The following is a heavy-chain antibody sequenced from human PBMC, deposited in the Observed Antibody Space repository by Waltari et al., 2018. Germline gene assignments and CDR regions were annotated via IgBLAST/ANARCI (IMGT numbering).Heavy chain of an antibody. V-gene: IGHV1-18*01. CDR1: GYTFTTYG. Sequence: QVQLVQSGAEVKKPGASVSVSCKASGYTFTTYGISWVRQAPGQGLEWMGWVSTYNGNTNYAQKFQGRVTMTTDTSTSTAYMELRSLTSDDTAVYYCARDPSSGWPYDYWGQGTLVTVSS. CDR3: ARDPSSGWPYDY. J-gene: IGHJ4*02. D-gene: IGHD6-19*01. CDR2: VSTYNGNT.